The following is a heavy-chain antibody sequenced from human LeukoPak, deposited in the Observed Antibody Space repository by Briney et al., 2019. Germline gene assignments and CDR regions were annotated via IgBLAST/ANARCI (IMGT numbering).Heavy chain of an antibody. D-gene: IGHD3-22*01. CDR1: GFAFSSFW. V-gene: IGHV3-74*01. CDR3: ARALSAPRLFFDI. J-gene: IGHJ3*02. Sequence: PGGSLRLSFAATGFAFSSFWRLWLRQAPGKGLVWVSRINSDGSSTSYADSAKGRFTISRDNAKNTLYLQMNSPRAEDTAVYYCARALSAPRLFFDIWGQGTMVTVSS. CDR2: INSDGSST.